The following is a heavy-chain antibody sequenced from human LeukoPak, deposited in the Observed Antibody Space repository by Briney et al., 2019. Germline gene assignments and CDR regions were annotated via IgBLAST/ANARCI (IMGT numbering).Heavy chain of an antibody. CDR2: ISGDGTNK. CDR1: GFTFSSYP. V-gene: IGHV3-30-3*01. Sequence: AGGSLRLSCKASGFTFSSYPMDGVRQAPGKGLEWVAIISGDGTNKYYADSVKGRFTISRDDSNNTVYLQMNSLRVDDTAIYFCARGKFFNIWGQGTMVTVSS. CDR3: ARGKFFNI. J-gene: IGHJ3*02.